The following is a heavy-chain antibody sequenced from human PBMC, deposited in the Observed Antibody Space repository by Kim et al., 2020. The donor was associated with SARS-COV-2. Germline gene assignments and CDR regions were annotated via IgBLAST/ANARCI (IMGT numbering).Heavy chain of an antibody. J-gene: IGHJ6*02. CDR1: GYSFTSYW. D-gene: IGHD3-22*01. Sequence: GESLKISCQGSGYSFTSYWISWVRQMPGKGLEWMGRIDPSDSYTNYSPSFQGHVTISADKSISTAYLQWSSLKASDTAMYYCAVSGNSAGDYYYGMDVWGQGTTVTVSS. CDR3: AVSGNSAGDYYYGMDV. CDR2: IDPSDSYT. V-gene: IGHV5-10-1*01.